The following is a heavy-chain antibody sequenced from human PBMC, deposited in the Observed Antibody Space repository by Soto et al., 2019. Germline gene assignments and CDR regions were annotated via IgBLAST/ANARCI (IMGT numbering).Heavy chain of an antibody. CDR2: INPNSGGT. J-gene: IGHJ4*02. CDR3: AREGQEVATTVYFDY. CDR1: GYTFTGYY. D-gene: IGHD5-12*01. Sequence: GASVKVSCKASGYTFTGYYMHWVRQAPGQGLEWMGWINPNSGGTNYAQKFQGWVTMTRDTSISTAYMELSRLRSDDTAVYYCAREGQEVATTVYFDYWGQGTLVTVSS. V-gene: IGHV1-2*04.